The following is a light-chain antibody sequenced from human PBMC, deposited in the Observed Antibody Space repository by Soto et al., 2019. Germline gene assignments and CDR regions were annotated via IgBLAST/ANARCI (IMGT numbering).Light chain of an antibody. CDR2: GAS. J-gene: IGKJ1*01. Sequence: EVVLTQSPGTLCLSPGQRATLSCSASQSVSSSYLAWYQQKPGQAPRLLIYGASSRATGIPDRFSGSGSGTDFTLTISRLEPEDFAVYYCHQYGSSPRTFGQGTKVDIK. V-gene: IGKV3-20*01. CDR3: HQYGSSPRT. CDR1: QSVSSSY.